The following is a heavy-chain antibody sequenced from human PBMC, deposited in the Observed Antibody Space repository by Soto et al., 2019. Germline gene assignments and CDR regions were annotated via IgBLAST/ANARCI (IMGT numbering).Heavy chain of an antibody. Sequence: SETLSHTCTVSGGSIRTYYWNWIRQSAGKGLEWIGRVYISGSTNYHPSLKSRVAMSVDTSNNQLSLKVTSVTAADTAVYYCARGGRDGFDIWGQGTMVTVSS. CDR3: ARGGRDGFDI. V-gene: IGHV4-4*07. CDR1: GGSIRTYY. J-gene: IGHJ3*02. CDR2: VYISGST.